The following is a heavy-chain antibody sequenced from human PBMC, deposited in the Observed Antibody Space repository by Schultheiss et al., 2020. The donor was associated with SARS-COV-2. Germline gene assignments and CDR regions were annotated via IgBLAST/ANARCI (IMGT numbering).Heavy chain of an antibody. D-gene: IGHD1-20*01. CDR3: ARARGITGSNKVYGMDV. J-gene: IGHJ6*02. CDR2: TKDKGSSYST. Sequence: GGSLRLSCAPSGFRFSDHYMDWVRQAPGKGLEWIGRTKDKGSSYSTEYAASVRGRFTISRDDLRTSLYLQMNSLKTEDTAVYYCARARGITGSNKVYGMDVWGQGTTVTVSS. CDR1: GFRFSDHY. V-gene: IGHV3-72*01.